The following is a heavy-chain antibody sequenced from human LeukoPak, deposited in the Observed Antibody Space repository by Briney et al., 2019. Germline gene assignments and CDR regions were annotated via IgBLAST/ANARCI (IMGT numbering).Heavy chain of an antibody. CDR1: GYTFTGYY. D-gene: IGHD3-3*02. CDR3: ARDPFLGLALFDH. V-gene: IGHV1-2*02. J-gene: IGHJ4*02. Sequence: ASVKVSCKASGYTFTGYYMHWVRQAPGQGLEWMGWINPNSGGTNYAQKFQGRVTTTRDTSISTAYMELSRLRSDDTAVYYCARDPFLGLALFDHWGQGTLVTVSS. CDR2: INPNSGGT.